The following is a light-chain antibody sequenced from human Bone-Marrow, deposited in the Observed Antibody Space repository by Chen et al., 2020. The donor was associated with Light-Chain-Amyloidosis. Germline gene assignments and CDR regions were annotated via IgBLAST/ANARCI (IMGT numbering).Light chain of an antibody. V-gene: IGLV2-14*01. Sequence: QSVLTQPASVSGSPGQSITISCTGTSSDVGGDNHVSWYQQHPDKAPKLMIYEVTNRPSWVPDRSSGSKSDNTASLTISGLQTEDEADYFCSSYTITNTLVFGSGTRVTVL. CDR3: SSYTITNTLV. J-gene: IGLJ1*01. CDR2: EVT. CDR1: SSDVGGDNH.